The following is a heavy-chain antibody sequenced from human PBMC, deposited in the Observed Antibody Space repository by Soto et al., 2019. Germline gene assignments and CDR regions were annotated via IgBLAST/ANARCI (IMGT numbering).Heavy chain of an antibody. V-gene: IGHV1-58*01. J-gene: IGHJ5*02. Sequence: SVKVSCKASGSTFTSSAVQWVRQARGQRLEWIGWIVVGSGNTNYAQKFQERVTITRDMSTSTAYMELSSLRSEDTAVYYCAAASRQGTNWFDPWGQGTLVTVSS. CDR3: AAASRQGTNWFDP. CDR2: IVVGSGNT. CDR1: GSTFTSSA.